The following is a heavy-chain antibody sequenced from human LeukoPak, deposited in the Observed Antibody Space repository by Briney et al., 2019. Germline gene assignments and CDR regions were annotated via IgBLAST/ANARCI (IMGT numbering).Heavy chain of an antibody. J-gene: IGHJ3*02. CDR1: GSSISSGHYY. V-gene: IGHV4-61*02. Sequence: PSQTLSLTCTVSGSSISSGHYYWSWIRQPAGKGLEWIGRIYTSGSTNYNPSLKSRVTMSVDTSKNQFSLKLSSVTAADTAVYYCARDPIPTTVKSSDAFDIWGQGTMVTVSS. D-gene: IGHD4-11*01. CDR3: ARDPIPTTVKSSDAFDI. CDR2: IYTSGST.